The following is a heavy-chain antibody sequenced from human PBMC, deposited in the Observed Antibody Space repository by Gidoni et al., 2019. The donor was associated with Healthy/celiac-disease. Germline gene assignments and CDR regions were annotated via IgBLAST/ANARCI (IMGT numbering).Heavy chain of an antibody. D-gene: IGHD2-15*01. J-gene: IGHJ4*02. Sequence: QVPLVQSGAEVKKPGASVKVACKASGYTFTSYDINWLRQATGQGLEWMGWMNPNSGNTGDAQKFKGRVTMTRNTSRSTAYMELSSLRSEDTAVYYCARDGGYCSGGSCYFIDYWGQGTLVTVSS. CDR2: MNPNSGNT. V-gene: IGHV1-8*01. CDR3: ARDGGYCSGGSCYFIDY. CDR1: GYTFTSYD.